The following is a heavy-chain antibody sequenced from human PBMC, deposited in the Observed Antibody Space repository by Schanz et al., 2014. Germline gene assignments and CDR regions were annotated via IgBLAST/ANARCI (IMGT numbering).Heavy chain of an antibody. D-gene: IGHD3-10*01. Sequence: EVQLVESGGGLVQPGGSLRLSCAASGFSVSSNFMTWVRQAPGKGLEWVSLIYSGGATNYAGSVKGRFAISRDGSKNTLYLQMNSLRAEDTAVYYCARHIDRFGASHFDFWGQGILVTVSS. CDR3: ARHIDRFGASHFDF. J-gene: IGHJ4*02. CDR1: GFSVSSNF. CDR2: IYSGGAT. V-gene: IGHV3-66*04.